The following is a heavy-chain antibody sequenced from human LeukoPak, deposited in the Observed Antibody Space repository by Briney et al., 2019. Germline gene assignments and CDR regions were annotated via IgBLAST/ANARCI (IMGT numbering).Heavy chain of an antibody. J-gene: IGHJ6*02. CDR2: IYSGGST. CDR3: GRERDYGDYAGPKQYYYHYSMDV. CDR1: GFTVSSNY. D-gene: IGHD4-17*01. Sequence: ASLRLSCAASGFTVSSNYMSWVSQAPGRGLEWVSVIYSGGSTYYADSVKGRFTISREDSKNTPYLQMNSLRAEDTAVYYCGRERDYGDYAGPKQYYYHYSMDVWGQGTTVTVSS. V-gene: IGHV3-66*01.